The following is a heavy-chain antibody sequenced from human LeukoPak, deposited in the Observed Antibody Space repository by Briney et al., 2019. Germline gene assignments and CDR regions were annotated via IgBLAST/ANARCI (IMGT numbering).Heavy chain of an antibody. Sequence: SETLSLTCTVSGGSVSSGSYYWSWIRQPPGKGLEWIGYIYYSGSAKYNPSLKSRVTISVDTSKNQFSLKLTSVTAADTAVYYCARPRYRTGTPLDYWGQGTLVTVSS. CDR1: GGSVSSGSYY. CDR2: IYYSGSA. D-gene: IGHD1-1*01. V-gene: IGHV4-61*01. CDR3: ARPRYRTGTPLDY. J-gene: IGHJ4*02.